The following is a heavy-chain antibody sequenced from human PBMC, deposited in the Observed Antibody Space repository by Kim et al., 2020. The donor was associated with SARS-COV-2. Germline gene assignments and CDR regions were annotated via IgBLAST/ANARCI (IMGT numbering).Heavy chain of an antibody. Sequence: QKFQGRVTMTRDTSTSTVYMELSSLRSEDTAVYYCATLDPVRDGYNYVDYWGQGTLVTVSS. D-gene: IGHD5-12*01. CDR3: ATLDPVRDGYNYVDY. J-gene: IGHJ4*02. V-gene: IGHV1-46*01.